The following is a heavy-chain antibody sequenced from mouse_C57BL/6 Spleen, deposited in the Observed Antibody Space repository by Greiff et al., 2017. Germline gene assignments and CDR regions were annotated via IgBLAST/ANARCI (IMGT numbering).Heavy chain of an antibody. Sequence: VQLQQSGAELVRPGSSVKLSCKASGYTFTSYWMDWVKQRPGQGLEWIGNIYPSDSETHYNQKFKDKATLTVDKSSSTAYMQLSSLTSEDSAVYYCARERTGAFDYWGQGTTLTVSS. J-gene: IGHJ2*01. CDR2: IYPSDSET. CDR1: GYTFTSYW. V-gene: IGHV1-61*01. D-gene: IGHD4-1*01. CDR3: ARERTGAFDY.